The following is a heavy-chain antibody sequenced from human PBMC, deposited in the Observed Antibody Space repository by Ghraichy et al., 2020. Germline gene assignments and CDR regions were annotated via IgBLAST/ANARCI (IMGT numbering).Heavy chain of an antibody. J-gene: IGHJ4*02. CDR3: ARDRRYSGYDSNDY. D-gene: IGHD5-12*01. CDR1: GFTFSDYY. CDR2: ISSSGSSI. Sequence: GGSLRLSCAASGFTFSDYYMSWIRQAPGKGLEWVSYISSSGSSIYYADSVKGRFTISRVNGKNSLYLQMDSLRAEDTAVYYCARDRRYSGYDSNDYWGQGTLVTVSS. V-gene: IGHV3-11*01.